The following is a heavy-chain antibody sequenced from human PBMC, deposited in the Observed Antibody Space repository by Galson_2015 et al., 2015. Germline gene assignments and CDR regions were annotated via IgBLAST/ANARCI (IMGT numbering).Heavy chain of an antibody. CDR2: INPSGGST. V-gene: IGHV1-46*01. CDR3: ARRFPGTTGVDAFEI. D-gene: IGHD1-1*01. Sequence: SVKVSCKASGYTFTSYYMHWVRQAPGQGLEWMGIINPSGGSTSYAQKFQGGVTMTRDTSTSTVYMELSSLRSEDTAVYYCARRFPGTTGVDAFEIWGQGTMVTVSS. CDR1: GYTFTSYY. J-gene: IGHJ3*02.